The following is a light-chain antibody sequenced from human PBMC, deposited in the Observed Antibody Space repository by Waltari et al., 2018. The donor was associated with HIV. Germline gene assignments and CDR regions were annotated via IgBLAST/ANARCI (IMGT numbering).Light chain of an antibody. J-gene: IGLJ1*01. CDR3: CSYAGSSFSYA. V-gene: IGLV2-11*01. CDR2: AVT. CDR1: SSDVGGYKY. Sequence: QSALTQPRSVSGSPGQAVNISCTGTSSDVGGYKYVSWYQQHPGKAPRLVIYAVTERPSGIPDGFSGSKSGNTASLSISGLQAADEADYYCCSYAGSSFSYAFGTGTRVSVL.